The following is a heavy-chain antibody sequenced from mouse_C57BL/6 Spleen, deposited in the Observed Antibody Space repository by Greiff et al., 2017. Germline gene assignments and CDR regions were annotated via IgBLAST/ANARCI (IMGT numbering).Heavy chain of an antibody. CDR3: ARAGYYGYWYFDV. Sequence: QVQLQQPGAELVKPGASVKMSCKASGYTFTSYWITWVTQRPGQGLEWIGDIYPGSGSTNYTEKFKSKATLTVDTASSTAYMQLSSLTSEDSAVYYCARAGYYGYWYFDVWGTGTTVTVSS. D-gene: IGHD2-3*01. CDR2: IYPGSGST. J-gene: IGHJ1*03. CDR1: GYTFTSYW. V-gene: IGHV1-55*01.